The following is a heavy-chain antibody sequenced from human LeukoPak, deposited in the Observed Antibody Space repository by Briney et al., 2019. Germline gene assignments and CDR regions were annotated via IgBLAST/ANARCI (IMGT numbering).Heavy chain of an antibody. CDR1: GFTFSSYS. V-gene: IGHV3-21*01. Sequence: GGSLRQSCATSGFTFSSYSMTRVRQAPGKGLEWVSSISSSSSYIYYADSLKGRVTISRDNAKNSLYMQKNSLRAVGTAVYYCARDKDYGSGSYYLGAWGYWGQGTLVTVSS. D-gene: IGHD3-10*01. J-gene: IGHJ4*02. CDR2: ISSSSSYI. CDR3: ARDKDYGSGSYYLGAWGY.